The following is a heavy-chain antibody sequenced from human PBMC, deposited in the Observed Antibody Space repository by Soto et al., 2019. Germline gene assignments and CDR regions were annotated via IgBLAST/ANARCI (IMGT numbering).Heavy chain of an antibody. CDR3: ARGGLATPDY. CDR1: GFTFSSYA. J-gene: IGHJ4*02. Sequence: QVQLVESGGGVVQPGRSLRLSCAASGFTFSSYAMHWVRQAPGKGLEWVAVISYDGSNKYYADSVKGRFTISRDNSKNTLYLHMNSLRAEDTAVYYCARGGLATPDYWGQGTLVTVSS. CDR2: ISYDGSNK. V-gene: IGHV3-30-3*01. D-gene: IGHD5-12*01.